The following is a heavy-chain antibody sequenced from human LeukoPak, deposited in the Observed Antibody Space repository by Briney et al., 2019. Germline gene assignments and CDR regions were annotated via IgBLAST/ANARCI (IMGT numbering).Heavy chain of an antibody. CDR2: ISYDGSNK. V-gene: IGHV3-30*04. CDR1: GFTFSSYA. CDR3: ARERRGYSYGLNDAFDI. Sequence: TGGSLRLSCAASGFTFSSYAMQWVRQAPGKGLEWVAVISYDGSNKYYADSVKGRFTISRDNSKNTLYLQMNSLRAEDTAVYYCARERRGYSYGLNDAFDIWGQGTMVTVSS. D-gene: IGHD5-18*01. J-gene: IGHJ3*02.